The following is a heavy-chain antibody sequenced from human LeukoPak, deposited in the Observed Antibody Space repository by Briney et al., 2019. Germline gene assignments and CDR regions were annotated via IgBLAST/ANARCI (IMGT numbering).Heavy chain of an antibody. CDR2: ISFDGNTK. Sequence: PGGSLRLSCAASGFTFSSYSMHWVRQAPGTGLEWMTVISFDGNTKVYTDSVKGRFTISRDNSKNMLYLQMNSLRIEDTALYYCAREQTGTGAIGYWGQGTLVTVSS. CDR1: GFTFSSYS. J-gene: IGHJ4*02. V-gene: IGHV3-30-3*01. D-gene: IGHD1-7*01. CDR3: AREQTGTGAIGY.